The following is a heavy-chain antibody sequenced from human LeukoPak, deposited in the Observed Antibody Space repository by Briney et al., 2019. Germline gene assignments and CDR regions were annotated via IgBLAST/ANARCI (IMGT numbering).Heavy chain of an antibody. CDR1: GYTFTSYD. D-gene: IGHD5-18*01. CDR3: ARMLGSIDLVDTAMGALYYYYYGMDV. V-gene: IGHV1-8*01. J-gene: IGHJ6*02. CDR2: MNPNSGNT. Sequence: RASVKVSCKASGYTFTSYDINWVRQATGQGLEWMGWMNPNSGNTGYAQKFQGRVTMTRDTSTSTVYMELSSLRSEDTAVYYCARMLGSIDLVDTAMGALYYYYYGMDVWGQGTTVTVSS.